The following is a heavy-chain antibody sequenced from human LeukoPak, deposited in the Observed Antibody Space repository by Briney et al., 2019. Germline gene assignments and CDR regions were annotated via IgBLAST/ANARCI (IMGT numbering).Heavy chain of an antibody. CDR1: GGSISSYY. J-gene: IGHJ4*02. CDR2: IYYSGST. Sequence: SETLSLTCTVSGGSISSYYWSWIRQPPGKGLEWIGYIYYSGSTNYNPSLKGRVTISVDTSKNQFSLKLSSVTAADTAVYYCARAGYSYGYFFDYWGRGTLVTVSS. CDR3: ARAGYSYGYFFDY. D-gene: IGHD5-18*01. V-gene: IGHV4-59*01.